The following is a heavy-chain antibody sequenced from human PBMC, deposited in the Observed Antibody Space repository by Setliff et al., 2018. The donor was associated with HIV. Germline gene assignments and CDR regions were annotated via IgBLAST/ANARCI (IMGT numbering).Heavy chain of an antibody. J-gene: IGHJ6*03. V-gene: IGHV1-69*13. D-gene: IGHD3-10*02. Sequence: GASVKVSCKASGGTFTSYVFSWVRQAPGQGLEWMGMIIPVFNTANYAQKFQGRVTITADESTSTAYMELSSLRSEDTAVFYCARIVRPSYYYYYYMDVWGKGTTVTVSS. CDR1: GGTFTSYV. CDR2: IIPVFNTA. CDR3: ARIVRPSYYYYYYMDV.